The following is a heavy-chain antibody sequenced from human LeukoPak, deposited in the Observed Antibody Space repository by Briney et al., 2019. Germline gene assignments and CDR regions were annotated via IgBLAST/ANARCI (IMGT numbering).Heavy chain of an antibody. J-gene: IGHJ6*02. CDR2: AYYRSKWFN. CDR3: ARTRYSSGGAYYYGVDV. Sequence: SQTLSLTCAISGDSVSSNNAAWNWIRQSPSRGLEWLGRAYYRSKWFNDYAVSVKGRITITSDTSKNQFSLQLNSVTPVDTAVYYCARTRYSSGGAYYYGVDVWGQGTTVTASS. D-gene: IGHD6-19*01. CDR1: GDSVSSNNAA. V-gene: IGHV6-1*01.